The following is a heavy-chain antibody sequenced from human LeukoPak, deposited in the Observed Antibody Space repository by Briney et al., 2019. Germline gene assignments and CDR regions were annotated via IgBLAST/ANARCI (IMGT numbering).Heavy chain of an antibody. CDR3: ARDLDYYDSSGYAY. Sequence: SETLSLTCTVSGGSISSYYWSWIRQPAGKGLEWIGRIYTSGSTNYNPSLKSRVTMSVDTSKNQFSLKLSSVTAEDTAVYYCARDLDYYDSSGYAYWGQGTLVTVSS. D-gene: IGHD3-22*01. CDR2: IYTSGST. J-gene: IGHJ4*02. V-gene: IGHV4-4*07. CDR1: GGSISSYY.